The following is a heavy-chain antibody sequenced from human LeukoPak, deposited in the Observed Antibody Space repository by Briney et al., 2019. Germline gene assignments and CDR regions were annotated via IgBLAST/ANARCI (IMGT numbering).Heavy chain of an antibody. CDR1: GFTFSSYS. CDR3: ARTGGAVAFDI. V-gene: IGHV3-21*01. CDR2: ISSSSYI. Sequence: GGSLRLSCAASGFTFSSYSMNWVRQAPGKGLEWVSSISSSSYIYYADSVKGRFTISRDNAKNSLYLQMNSLSAEDTAVYYCARTGGAVAFDIWGQGTMVTVSS. J-gene: IGHJ3*02. D-gene: IGHD1-14*01.